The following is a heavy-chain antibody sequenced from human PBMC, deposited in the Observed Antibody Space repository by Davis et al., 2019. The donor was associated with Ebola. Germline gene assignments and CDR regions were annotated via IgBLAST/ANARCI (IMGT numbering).Heavy chain of an antibody. J-gene: IGHJ5*02. CDR3: ARSIAARDWFDP. D-gene: IGHD6-6*01. Sequence: PSETLSLTCAVSGGSISSSNWWSWVRQPPGKGLEWIGEIYHSGSTNYNPSLKSRVTISVDTSKNQFSLKLSSVTAADTAVYYCARSIAARDWFDPWGQGTLVTVSS. V-gene: IGHV4-4*02. CDR1: GGSISSSNW. CDR2: IYHSGST.